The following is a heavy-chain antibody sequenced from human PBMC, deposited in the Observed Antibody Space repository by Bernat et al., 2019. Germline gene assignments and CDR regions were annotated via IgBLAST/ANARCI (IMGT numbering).Heavy chain of an antibody. CDR2: INQDGSEM. V-gene: IGHV3-7*01. J-gene: IGHJ4*01. CDR3: TRALDY. Sequence: EIQLVESGGGSVQPGGSLRLSCIASEFTFSNYWMDWVRQAPGKGLEWVANINQDGSEMYYLDSGKGRFTISRDNAKNSLYLQMNSLRVDDTAVYYCTRALDYWGQGTLVAVSS. CDR1: EFTFSNYW.